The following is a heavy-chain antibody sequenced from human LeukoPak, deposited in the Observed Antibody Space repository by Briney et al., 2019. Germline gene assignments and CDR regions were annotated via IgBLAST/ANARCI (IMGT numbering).Heavy chain of an antibody. CDR2: IHYSGST. Sequence: SETLSLTCTVSGGSISSYYWSWIRQPPGKGLEWIGYIHYSGSTNYNPSLKSRVTISVDTSKNQFSLKLSSVTAADTAVYYCARSALTYDYVWGSYCLYYFDYWGQGTLVTVSS. D-gene: IGHD3-16*01. CDR1: GGSISSYY. J-gene: IGHJ4*02. V-gene: IGHV4-59*01. CDR3: ARSALTYDYVWGSYCLYYFDY.